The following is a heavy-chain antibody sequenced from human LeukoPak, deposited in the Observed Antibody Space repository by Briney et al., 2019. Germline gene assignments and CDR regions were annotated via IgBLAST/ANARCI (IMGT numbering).Heavy chain of an antibody. CDR2: IKQDGSEK. CDR3: ARNDFWSGPAFDY. CDR1: GFTVSSNY. V-gene: IGHV3-7*01. J-gene: IGHJ4*02. D-gene: IGHD3-3*01. Sequence: GGSLGLSCAASGFTVSSNYMSWVRQAPGKGLEWVANIKQDGSEKYYVDSVKGRFTISRDNAKNSLYLQMNSLRAEDTAVYYCARNDFWSGPAFDYWGQGTLVTVSS.